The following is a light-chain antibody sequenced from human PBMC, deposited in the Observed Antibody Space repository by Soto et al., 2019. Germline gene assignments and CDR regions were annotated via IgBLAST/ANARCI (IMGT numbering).Light chain of an antibody. Sequence: DVVMTQSPLSLPVTLGQPASISCRSSQSLVYSDGNIYLNWFQQRPGQSPRRLIYKVSNRDSGVPDRFGGSGSGTDFTLKISRGEAEDVGVYYCMKGTPWPWTLGQGTKVKIK. CDR3: MKGTPWPWT. J-gene: IGKJ1*01. CDR2: KVS. V-gene: IGKV2-30*01. CDR1: QSLVYSDGNIY.